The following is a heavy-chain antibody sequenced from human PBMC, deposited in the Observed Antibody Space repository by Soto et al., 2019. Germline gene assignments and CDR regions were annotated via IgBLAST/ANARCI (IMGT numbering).Heavy chain of an antibody. V-gene: IGHV3-23*01. J-gene: IGHJ4*02. CDR3: AKDRNYPRDCFHY. CDR1: GFTLSRYA. Sequence: PGGCMRLSGVASGFTLSRYAMSWVRQAPGKGLEWVSAISPNGQGIYYADSVRGRFTISRDTFKNTVFLHMDSLRAEDTAVYYCAKDRNYPRDCFHYWGQGTLVTVSS. CDR2: ISPNGQGI. D-gene: IGHD1-7*01.